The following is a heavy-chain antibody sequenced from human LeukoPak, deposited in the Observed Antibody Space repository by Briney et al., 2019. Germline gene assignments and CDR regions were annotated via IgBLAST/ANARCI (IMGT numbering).Heavy chain of an antibody. D-gene: IGHD2-2*01. Sequence: GRSLRLSCAASGFTFSSYGMHWVSQAPGKGLEWVAFIRYDGSNKYYADSVKGRFTISRDNSKNTLYLQMNSLRAEDTAVYYCANERYCSSTSCSAYIRDYWGQGTLVTVSS. CDR1: GFTFSSYG. V-gene: IGHV3-30*02. CDR3: ANERYCSSTSCSAYIRDY. J-gene: IGHJ4*02. CDR2: IRYDGSNK.